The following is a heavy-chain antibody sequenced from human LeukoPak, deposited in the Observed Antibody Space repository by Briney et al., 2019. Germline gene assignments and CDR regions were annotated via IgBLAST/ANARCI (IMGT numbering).Heavy chain of an antibody. J-gene: IGHJ3*02. Sequence: SETLSLTCTVSGGSISSGSYYWSWIRQPAGKGLEWIGRIYTSGSTNYNPSLKSRVTISVDTSKNQFSLKLSSVTAADTAVYYCARAEGYCSSTSCPLEGAFDIWGQGTMVTVSS. CDR3: ARAEGYCSSTSCPLEGAFDI. CDR2: IYTSGST. V-gene: IGHV4-61*02. D-gene: IGHD2-2*01. CDR1: GGSISSGSYY.